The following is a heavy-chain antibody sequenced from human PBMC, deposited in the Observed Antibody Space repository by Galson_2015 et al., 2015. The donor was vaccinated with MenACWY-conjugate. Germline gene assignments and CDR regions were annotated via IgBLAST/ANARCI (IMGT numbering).Heavy chain of an antibody. CDR3: ARGHYGMDV. CDR2: IKKDGSEK. Sequence: SLRLSCAVSGFTFRNYWLTWVRQAPGKGLEWVASIKKDGSEKYYVDSVKGRFTISRDNTKNSMYLEMSSLRAEDTALYYCARGHYGMDVWGQGTTVTASS. J-gene: IGHJ6*02. V-gene: IGHV3-7*03. CDR1: GFTFRNYW.